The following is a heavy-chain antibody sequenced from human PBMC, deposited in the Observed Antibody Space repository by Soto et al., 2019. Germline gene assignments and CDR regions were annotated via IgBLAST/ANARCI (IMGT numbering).Heavy chain of an antibody. D-gene: IGHD2-21*02. CDR1: GFTFSSYA. Sequence: GGSLRLSCAASGFTFSSYAMSWVRQAPGKGLEWVSAISGSGGSTYYADSVKGRFTISRDNSKNTLYLQMNSLRAEDTAVYYCAKYGGSGDYGYYYYYMDVWGKGTTVTVSS. CDR2: ISGSGGST. V-gene: IGHV3-23*01. CDR3: AKYGGSGDYGYYYYYMDV. J-gene: IGHJ6*03.